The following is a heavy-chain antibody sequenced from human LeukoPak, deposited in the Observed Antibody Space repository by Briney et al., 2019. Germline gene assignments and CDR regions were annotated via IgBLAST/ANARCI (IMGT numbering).Heavy chain of an antibody. CDR2: IYYTGST. CDR3: ARDRRHDGSGRPLDY. V-gene: IGHV4-39*07. D-gene: IGHD3-10*01. J-gene: IGHJ4*02. Sequence: SETLSLTCTVSGGSIRSSSYYWGWIRQPPGKGLEWIGCIYYTGSTYYNPSLKSRVTMSVDTSKNQFSLKLSSVTAADTAVYYCARDRRHDGSGRPLDYWGQGTLVTVSS. CDR1: GGSIRSSSYY.